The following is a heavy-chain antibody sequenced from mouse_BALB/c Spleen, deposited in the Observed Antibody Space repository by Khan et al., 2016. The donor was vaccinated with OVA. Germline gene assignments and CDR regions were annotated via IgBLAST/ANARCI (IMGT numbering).Heavy chain of an antibody. CDR3: ARRGYDYGRGALFAY. V-gene: IGHV2-2*02. J-gene: IGHJ3*01. CDR1: GFSLTNYS. CDR2: IWSAGST. Sequence: QVQLKQSGPGLVQPSQSLSITCTVSGFSLTNYSVHWVRQSPGKGLEWLGVIWSAGSTDYNAAFISRLTIRKDNSRSQVSFKMNSLQPNDTAIYYCARRGYDYGRGALFAYWGQGTLVTVSA. D-gene: IGHD2-4*01.